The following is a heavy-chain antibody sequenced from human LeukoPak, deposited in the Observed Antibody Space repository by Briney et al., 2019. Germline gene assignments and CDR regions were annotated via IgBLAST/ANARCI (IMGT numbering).Heavy chain of an antibody. V-gene: IGHV4-59*12. CDR3: ARDTPYGSGSYFVSGY. CDR2: SYYSGST. Sequence: SETLSLTCTVSGGSISSYYWSWIRQPPGKGLEWIGYSYYSGSTNYNPSLKSRVTISVDTSKNQFSLKLSSVTAADTAVYYCARDTPYGSGSYFVSGYWGQGTLVTVSS. J-gene: IGHJ4*02. CDR1: GGSISSYY. D-gene: IGHD3-10*01.